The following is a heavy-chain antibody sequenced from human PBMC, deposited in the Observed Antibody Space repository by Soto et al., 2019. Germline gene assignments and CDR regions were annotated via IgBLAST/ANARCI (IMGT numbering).Heavy chain of an antibody. Sequence: QVQLVESGGGLVKPGGSLRLSCAASGFTFSDYYMSWIRQAPGKGLEWVSYISSSGSTIYYADSVKGRFTISRDNAKNSLYLQMNSLRAEDTAVFYCASLYCSGSYFGYYYGMDVWGQGTTVTVSS. D-gene: IGHD3-10*01. CDR3: ASLYCSGSYFGYYYGMDV. CDR2: ISSSGSTI. V-gene: IGHV3-11*01. CDR1: GFTFSDYY. J-gene: IGHJ6*02.